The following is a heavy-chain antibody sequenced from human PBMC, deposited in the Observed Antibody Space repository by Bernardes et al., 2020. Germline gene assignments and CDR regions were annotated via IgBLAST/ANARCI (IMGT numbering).Heavy chain of an antibody. D-gene: IGHD2-15*01. CDR3: ARDQDISDWSPGGYDI. CDR2: ISGGGSSI. Sequence: GGSLRLSCAASGFTFSSHEMNWVRQAPGKGLEWVSYISGGGSSIDYADTVKGRFTISRDNAKNSLYLQMNSLRDEDTAVYYCARDQDISDWSPGGYDIWGQETMVTVSS. J-gene: IGHJ3*02. CDR1: GFTFSSHE. V-gene: IGHV3-48*03.